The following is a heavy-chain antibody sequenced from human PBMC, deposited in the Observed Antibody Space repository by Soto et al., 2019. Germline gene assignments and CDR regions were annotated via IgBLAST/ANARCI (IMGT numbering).Heavy chain of an antibody. J-gene: IGHJ6*03. Sequence: EVQLVESGGALVQPGRSLRLSCVASGFEFNDYAIHWVRQAPGKGLEWVSGASWNGDIIGYADSVKGRFTISRDNAKNSLYLQMNSLRTEDTALYYCAKDSQFYYMDVWGQGTTVTVSS. CDR3: AKDSQFYYMDV. CDR2: ASWNGDII. V-gene: IGHV3-9*01. CDR1: GFEFNDYA.